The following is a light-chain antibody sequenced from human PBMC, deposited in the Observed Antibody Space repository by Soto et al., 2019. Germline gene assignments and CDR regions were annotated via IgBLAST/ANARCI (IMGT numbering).Light chain of an antibody. V-gene: IGLV2-11*01. CDR2: DVG. J-gene: IGLJ1*01. CDR3: CSYAGSPYV. Sequence: QSVLTQPRSVSGSPGQSVTIPCTGTSSDVGGYNYVSWYQQHPGKAPKLMIYDVGKRPSGVPDRFSGSKSGNTASLTISGLQPEDEADYYCCSYAGSPYVFGTGTKVTVL. CDR1: SSDVGGYNY.